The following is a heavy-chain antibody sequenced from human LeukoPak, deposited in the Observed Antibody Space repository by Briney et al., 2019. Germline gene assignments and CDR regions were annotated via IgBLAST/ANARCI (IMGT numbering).Heavy chain of an antibody. Sequence: SLRLSCAASGFTFDDYAMHWVRQAPGKGLEWVSGISWNSGSIGYADSVKGRFTISRDNVKNSLYLQMNSLRAEDTALYYCAKDILDGYSYGYLDYWGQGTLVTVSS. D-gene: IGHD5-18*01. J-gene: IGHJ4*02. CDR3: AKDILDGYSYGYLDY. V-gene: IGHV3-9*01. CDR2: ISWNSGSI. CDR1: GFTFDDYA.